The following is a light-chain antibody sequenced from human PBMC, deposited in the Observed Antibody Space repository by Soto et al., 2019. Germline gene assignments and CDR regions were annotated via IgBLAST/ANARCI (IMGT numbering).Light chain of an antibody. CDR3: QEYRDLPQT. V-gene: IGKV3-20*01. CDR1: QSVRSNY. Sequence: EIVLTQSPGTLSLSPGARATLSCRASQSVRSNYLAWYQQKPGQAPRLLLYNSSTRATGIPDRFSDSGSGRDFTHTISRLEPADFALYYCQEYRDLPQTFGQGTQVEIK. J-gene: IGKJ1*01. CDR2: NSS.